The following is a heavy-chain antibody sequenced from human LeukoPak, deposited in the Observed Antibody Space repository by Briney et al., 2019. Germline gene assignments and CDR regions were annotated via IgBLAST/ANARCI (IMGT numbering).Heavy chain of an antibody. Sequence: GASVKVSCKASGYTFTSYDINWVRQATGQGLEWMGWINPNSGGTNYAQKFQGWVTMTRDTSISTAYMELSRLRSDDTAVYYCARVGSGSGFDYWGQGTLVTVSS. CDR1: GYTFTSYD. J-gene: IGHJ4*02. CDR3: ARVGSGSGFDY. D-gene: IGHD6-19*01. CDR2: INPNSGGT. V-gene: IGHV1-2*04.